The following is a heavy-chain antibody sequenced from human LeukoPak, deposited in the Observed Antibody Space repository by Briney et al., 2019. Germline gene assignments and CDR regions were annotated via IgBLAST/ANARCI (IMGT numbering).Heavy chain of an antibody. Sequence: GESLNISSKGSGYSFTNYWIGWVRQMPEKRLGWIGIIYPGDSDTNYSPPFQGETTITATKSITTDYLQCSSRYASDTAMYYCARGATAVVLRYFGWLEAGDYNWFDPWGQGTLVTVSS. CDR1: GYSFTNYW. V-gene: IGHV5-51*01. CDR3: ARGATAVVLRYFGWLEAGDYNWFDP. CDR2: IYPGDSDT. D-gene: IGHD3-9*01. J-gene: IGHJ5*02.